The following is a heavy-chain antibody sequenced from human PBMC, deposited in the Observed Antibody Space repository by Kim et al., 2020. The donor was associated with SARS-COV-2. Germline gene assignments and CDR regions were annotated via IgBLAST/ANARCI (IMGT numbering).Heavy chain of an antibody. V-gene: IGHV3-48*02. Sequence: VGSLRLSCAASGFTFSSYSMNWVRQAPGKGLEWVSYISSSSGTIYYADSVKGRFTISRDNAKNSLYLQMNSLRDEDTAVYYCARDRSGSSAFYYYGMDVWGQGTTVTVSS. J-gene: IGHJ6*02. CDR2: ISSSSGTI. CDR3: ARDRSGSSAFYYYGMDV. D-gene: IGHD1-26*01. CDR1: GFTFSSYS.